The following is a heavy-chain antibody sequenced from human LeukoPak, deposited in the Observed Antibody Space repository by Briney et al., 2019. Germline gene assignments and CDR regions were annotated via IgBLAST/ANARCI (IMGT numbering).Heavy chain of an antibody. J-gene: IGHJ4*02. CDR3: ANEYSGSYNY. Sequence: GGSLRLSCAASGFTFSSYEMNWVRQAPGKGLEWVSYISSSGSNIYYAASVKGRFTISRDNAKNSLYLQMNSLRGEDTAVYYCANEYSGSYNYWGQGTLVTVSS. CDR1: GFTFSSYE. CDR2: ISSSGSNI. D-gene: IGHD1-26*01. V-gene: IGHV3-48*03.